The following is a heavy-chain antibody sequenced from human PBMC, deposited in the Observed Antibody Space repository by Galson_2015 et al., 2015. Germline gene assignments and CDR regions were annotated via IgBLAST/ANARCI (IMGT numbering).Heavy chain of an antibody. Sequence: SVKVSCKASGYTFTSYYMHWVRQAPGQGLEWMGIINPSGGSTSYAQKFQGGVTMTRDTSTSTVYMELSSLRSEDTAVYYCARGRKYYYGSGSYFDYWGQGTLVTVSS. D-gene: IGHD3-10*01. CDR2: INPSGGST. J-gene: IGHJ4*02. CDR3: ARGRKYYYGSGSYFDY. CDR1: GYTFTSYY. V-gene: IGHV1-46*01.